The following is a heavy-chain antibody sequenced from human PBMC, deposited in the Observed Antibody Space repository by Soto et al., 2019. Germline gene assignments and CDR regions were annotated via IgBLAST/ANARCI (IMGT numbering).Heavy chain of an antibody. V-gene: IGHV3-23*01. CDR2: ISGSGGMT. J-gene: IGHJ4*02. CDR3: AKVGSMDQLLGPGFDY. Sequence: EVQLLESGGDLVQPGGSLRLSCAASGFTFSSNAMSWVRQAPGKGLEWVSVISGSGGMTYYADSVKGRFTISRDNSKNTLFLEWNSRRAEDTGVYYCAKVGSMDQLLGPGFDYWGKGTLVTVSS. CDR1: GFTFSSNA. D-gene: IGHD2-2*01.